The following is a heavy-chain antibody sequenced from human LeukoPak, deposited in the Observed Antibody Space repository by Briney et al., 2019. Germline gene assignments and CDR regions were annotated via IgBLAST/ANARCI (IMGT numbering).Heavy chain of an antibody. CDR1: GFTFSTYS. V-gene: IGHV3-21*01. D-gene: IGHD4/OR15-4a*01. Sequence: GGPLRLSCAASGFTFSTYSMNWVRQAPGKGLEWVSSITRSSIYKYYADSVKGRFTISRDNAKNSLYLQMNSLRAEDTAVYYCARRAGAYSHPYDYWGQGTLVTVPS. CDR3: ARRAGAYSHPYDY. J-gene: IGHJ4*02. CDR2: ITRSSIYK.